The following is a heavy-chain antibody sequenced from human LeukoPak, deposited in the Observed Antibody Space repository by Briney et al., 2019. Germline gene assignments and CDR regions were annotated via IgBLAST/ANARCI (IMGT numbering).Heavy chain of an antibody. CDR3: ARDNYYDSSGYYLDY. V-gene: IGHV3-30-3*01. CDR2: ISYDGSNK. CDR1: GFTFSSYA. J-gene: IGHJ4*02. D-gene: IGHD3-22*01. Sequence: GGSLRLSCAASGFTFSSYAMAWVRQAPGKGLEWVAVISYDGSNKYYADSVKGRFTISRDNSKNTLYLQMNSLRADDTAVYYCARDNYYDSSGYYLDYWGQGTLVTVSS.